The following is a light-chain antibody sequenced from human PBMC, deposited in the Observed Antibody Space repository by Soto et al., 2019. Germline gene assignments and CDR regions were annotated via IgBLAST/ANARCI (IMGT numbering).Light chain of an antibody. CDR1: SSNIGSNY. CDR2: RDT. V-gene: IGLV1-47*01. Sequence: QPVLTQPPSASGTPGQRVTISCSESSSNIGSNYIYWYQQLPGTAPKLLIYRDTQRPSGVPDRFSGSKSGTSASLAISGLRSEDEADYYCAAWDDSLRGWVFGGGTKVTVL. J-gene: IGLJ3*02. CDR3: AAWDDSLRGWV.